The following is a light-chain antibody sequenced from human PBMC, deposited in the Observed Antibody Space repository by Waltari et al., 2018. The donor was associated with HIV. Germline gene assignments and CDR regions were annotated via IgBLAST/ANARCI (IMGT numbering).Light chain of an antibody. CDR3: QQYLWIPPT. Sequence: DTVMTKSPESLAGSLGARATINCKHSQSVLYYSKSRNYLDWYQQIPGQPPKLLIYWAYTRESGVPDRFSGSGSGTDFPLTISSLQAEDVGVYYCQQYLWIPPTFGPGTKVEIK. CDR1: QSVLYYSKSRNY. CDR2: WAY. J-gene: IGKJ1*01. V-gene: IGKV4-1*01.